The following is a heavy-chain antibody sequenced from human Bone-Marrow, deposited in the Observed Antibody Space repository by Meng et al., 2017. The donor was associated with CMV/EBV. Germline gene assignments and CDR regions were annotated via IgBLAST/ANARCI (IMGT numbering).Heavy chain of an antibody. Sequence: GGSLRLSCAASEFTFSIYAMHWVRQAPGKGLEWVAVISYDGSNKYYADSVKGRFTISRDNSKNTLYLQMNSLRAEDTAVYYCARVAYSNYDSPDYYYYGMDVWGQGTTVTVSS. CDR2: ISYDGSNK. V-gene: IGHV3-30-3*01. CDR1: EFTFSIYA. D-gene: IGHD4-11*01. J-gene: IGHJ6*02. CDR3: ARVAYSNYDSPDYYYYGMDV.